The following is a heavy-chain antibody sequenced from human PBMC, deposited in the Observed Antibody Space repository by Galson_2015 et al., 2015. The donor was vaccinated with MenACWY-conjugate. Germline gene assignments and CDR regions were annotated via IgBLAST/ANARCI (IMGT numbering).Heavy chain of an antibody. J-gene: IGHJ4*01. Sequence: SLRLSCAASGFIFNTYWMHWVRQAPGKGLVWVSRINPGGSSTTYADSVKDRFTISRDNAKNTLYLQMNSLRPEDTAVFYCAKSRGASFFFDSWGHGTLGTVSS. V-gene: IGHV3-74*01. CDR3: AKSRGASFFFDS. CDR2: INPGGSST. D-gene: IGHD1-26*01. CDR1: GFIFNTYW.